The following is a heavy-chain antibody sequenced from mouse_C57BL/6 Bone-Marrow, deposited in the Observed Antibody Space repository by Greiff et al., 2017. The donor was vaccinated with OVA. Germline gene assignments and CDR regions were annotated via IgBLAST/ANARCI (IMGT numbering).Heavy chain of an antibody. J-gene: IGHJ2*01. Sequence: VHLVESGAELVKPGASVKMSCKASGYTFTSYWITWVKQRPGQGLEWIGDIYPGSGSTNYNEKFKSKATLTVDTSSSTAYMQLSSLTSEDSAVYYCGGAYYSNYIFFDYWGKATTLPVAS. V-gene: IGHV1-55*01. CDR3: GGAYYSNYIFFDY. CDR2: IYPGSGST. D-gene: IGHD2-5*01. CDR1: GYTFTSYW.